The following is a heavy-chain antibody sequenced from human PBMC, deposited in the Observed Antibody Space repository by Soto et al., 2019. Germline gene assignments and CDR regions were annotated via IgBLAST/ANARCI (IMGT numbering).Heavy chain of an antibody. Sequence: VQLVQSGAEVKKPGSSVKVSCKASGGTFSSYGIDWVRQAPGQGLEWMGGLIPIFGRANYAQKIQGRVTITADESTSTAYMELRSLRSEDTAVYYWARGVHHDSSGYYYFYWGQGTLVTVSS. D-gene: IGHD3-22*01. CDR2: LIPIFGRA. CDR1: GGTFSSYG. CDR3: ARGVHHDSSGYYYFY. J-gene: IGHJ4*02. V-gene: IGHV1-69*01.